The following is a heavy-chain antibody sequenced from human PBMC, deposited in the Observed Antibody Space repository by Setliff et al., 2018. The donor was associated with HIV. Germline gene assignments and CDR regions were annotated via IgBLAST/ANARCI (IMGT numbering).Heavy chain of an antibody. J-gene: IGHJ3*02. CDR1: GGTFSSYA. CDR2: IIPIFGTA. V-gene: IGHV1-69*05. Sequence: SVKVSCKASGGTFSSYAISWVRQAPGQGLEWMGGIIPIFGTANYAQKFQGRVTITTDESTSTAYMELSSLRSEDTAVYYCARDGRLLNAFDIWGQGTMVTGSS. CDR3: ARDGRLLNAFDI. D-gene: IGHD2-15*01.